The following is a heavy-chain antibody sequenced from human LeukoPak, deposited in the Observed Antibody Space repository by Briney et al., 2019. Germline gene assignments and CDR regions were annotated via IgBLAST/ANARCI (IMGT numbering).Heavy chain of an antibody. V-gene: IGHV3-7*03. D-gene: IGHD6-19*01. Sequence: GGSLRLSCAASGFTFSNYWMTWVRQAPGKGLEWVAHIKEDGGEKYHVDPVKGRFTISRDNAKNSLYLQMNSLRAEDTAVYYCAKDLRKPIIAVAGPDAFDIWGQGTMVTISS. CDR1: GFTFSNYW. J-gene: IGHJ3*02. CDR2: IKEDGGEK. CDR3: AKDLRKPIIAVAGPDAFDI.